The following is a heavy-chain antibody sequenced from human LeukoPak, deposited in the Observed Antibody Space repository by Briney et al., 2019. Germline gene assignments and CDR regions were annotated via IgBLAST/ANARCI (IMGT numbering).Heavy chain of an antibody. Sequence: GRSLRLSCAASGFTFSSYGMHWVRQAPGKGLEWVAVISYDGSNKYYADSVKGRFTISRDNSKNTLYLQMNSLRAEDTAVYYCARDPRAKIVGATYFDYWGQGTLVTVSS. CDR1: GFTFSSYG. D-gene: IGHD1-26*01. V-gene: IGHV3-30*03. CDR2: ISYDGSNK. J-gene: IGHJ4*02. CDR3: ARDPRAKIVGATYFDY.